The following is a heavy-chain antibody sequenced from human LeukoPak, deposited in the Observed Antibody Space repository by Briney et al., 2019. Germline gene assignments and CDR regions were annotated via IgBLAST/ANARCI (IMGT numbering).Heavy chain of an antibody. CDR2: IQYDGSEK. D-gene: IGHD3-3*01. J-gene: IGHJ4*02. CDR3: ARDERLLSFLK. Sequence: GGSLRLSCAASGLTFSPYGMHWVRQAPGKGLEWVAFIQYDGSEKYYADFVKGRFTISRDNSKNTLYLQMNSLRAEDTAIYYCARDERLLSFLKWGQGTLVTVSS. V-gene: IGHV3-30*02. CDR1: GLTFSPYG.